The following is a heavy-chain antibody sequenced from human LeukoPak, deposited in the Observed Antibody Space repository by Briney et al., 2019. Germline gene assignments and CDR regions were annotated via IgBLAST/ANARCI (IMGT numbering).Heavy chain of an antibody. CDR2: INPNSGGT. CDR1: GYAFTSYD. V-gene: IGHV1-2*06. Sequence: ASVKVSCKASGYAFTSYDINWVRQAPGQGLEWMGRINPNSGGTNYAQKFQGRVTMTRDTSISTAYMELSRLRSDDTAVYYCAMLSSYDILTGYFPIDYWGQGTLVTVSS. J-gene: IGHJ4*02. CDR3: AMLSSYDILTGYFPIDY. D-gene: IGHD3-9*01.